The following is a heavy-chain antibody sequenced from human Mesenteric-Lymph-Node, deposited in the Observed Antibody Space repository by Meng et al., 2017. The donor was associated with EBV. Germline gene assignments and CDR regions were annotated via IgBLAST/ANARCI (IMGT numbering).Heavy chain of an antibody. CDR1: VYTFPSYG. CDR2: ISAYNGNT. D-gene: IGHD6-19*01. V-gene: IGHV1-18*01. CDR3: ARGPQQWLTDY. Sequence: ELQKLGAPVKVSGRASVYTFPSYGFSWVRQAPGQGLEWMGWISAYNGNTDYAQKFQDRVTLTTDTSTSTAYMELRSLRSDDTAVYYCARGPQQWLTDYWGQGALVTVSS. J-gene: IGHJ4*02.